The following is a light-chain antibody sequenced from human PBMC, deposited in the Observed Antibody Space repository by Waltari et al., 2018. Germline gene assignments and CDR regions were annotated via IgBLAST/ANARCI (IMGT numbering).Light chain of an antibody. CDR2: KDS. CDR3: ESADNSGAYV. Sequence: SYELTQPPSVSVSPGQTAKITCSGDALPTQFPYWFQQKPGQAPVLIIYKDSRRPSGIPERFSGSNSGTTVTLTITGVQAEDEADYYCESADNSGAYVFGGGTKVSVL. V-gene: IGLV3-25*03. CDR1: ALPTQF. J-gene: IGLJ1*01.